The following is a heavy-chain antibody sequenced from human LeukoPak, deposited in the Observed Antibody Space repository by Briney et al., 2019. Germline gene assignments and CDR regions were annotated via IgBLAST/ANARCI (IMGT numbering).Heavy chain of an antibody. CDR2: ISSSSYI. D-gene: IGHD2-2*01. CDR3: ARECSSTSCYLGAFDI. V-gene: IGHV3-69-1*01. CDR1: GFTVSSNY. Sequence: PGGSLRLSCAASGFTVSSNYMSWVRQAPGKGLEWVSSISSSSYIYYADSVKGRFTISRDNAKNSLYLQMNSLRAEDTAVYYCARECSSTSCYLGAFDIWGQGTMVTVSS. J-gene: IGHJ3*02.